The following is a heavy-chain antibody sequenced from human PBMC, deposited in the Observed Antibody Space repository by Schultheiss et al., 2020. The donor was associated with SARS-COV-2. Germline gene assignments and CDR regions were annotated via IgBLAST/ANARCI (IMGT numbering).Heavy chain of an antibody. CDR1: GYTFTGYF. Sequence: ASVKVSCKASGYTFTGYFMQWVRLAPGQGLEWMGWINPYCGGTNYAQKFHGRVTMTRDTSISTTYMELSSLRSDDTAVYYCARVAFVVVPAAKGEFDPWGQGALITVAS. CDR2: INPYCGGT. J-gene: IGHJ5*02. CDR3: ARVAFVVVPAAKGEFDP. V-gene: IGHV1-2*02. D-gene: IGHD2-2*01.